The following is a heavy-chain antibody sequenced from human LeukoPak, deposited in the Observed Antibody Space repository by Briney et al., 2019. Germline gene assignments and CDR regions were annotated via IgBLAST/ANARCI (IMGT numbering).Heavy chain of an antibody. J-gene: IGHJ6*03. CDR1: GYTFTSYG. D-gene: IGHD1-7*01. CDR3: ARDAPFRKLELLNSPKWYYYYYYMDV. CDR2: ISAYNGNT. V-gene: IGHV1-18*01. Sequence: GASVKVSCKASGYTFTSYGISWVRQAPGQGLEWMGWISAYNGNTSYAQKLQGRVTMTTDTSTSTAYMALRSLRSDDTAVYYCARDAPFRKLELLNSPKWYYYYYYMDVWGKGTTVTVSS.